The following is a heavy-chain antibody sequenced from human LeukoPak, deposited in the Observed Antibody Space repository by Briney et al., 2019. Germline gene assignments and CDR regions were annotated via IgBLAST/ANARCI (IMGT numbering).Heavy chain of an antibody. V-gene: IGHV4-34*01. CDR2: INHSGST. CDR3: ARAASIAVVIN. CDR1: GGSFSGYY. J-gene: IGHJ4*02. Sequence: SETLSLTCAVYGGSFSGYYWSWIRQPPGKGLGWIGEINHSGSTNYNPSLKSRVTISVDTSKNQFSLKLSSVTAADTAVYYCARAASIAVVINWGQGTLVTVSS. D-gene: IGHD6-19*01.